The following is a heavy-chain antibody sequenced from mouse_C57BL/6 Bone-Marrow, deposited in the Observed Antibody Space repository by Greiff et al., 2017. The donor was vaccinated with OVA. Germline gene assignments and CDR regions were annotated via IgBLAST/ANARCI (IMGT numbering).Heavy chain of an antibody. CDR1: GFTFSSYG. Sequence: EVQRVESGGDLVKPGGSLKLSCAASGFTFSSYGMSWVRQTPDKRLEWVATISSGGSYTYYPDSVKGRYTISRDNAKNTLYLQMSSLKSDDTAMFYCARYYYSNWYFDVWGTGTTVTVSS. J-gene: IGHJ1*03. D-gene: IGHD2-5*01. V-gene: IGHV5-6*01. CDR3: ARYYYSNWYFDV. CDR2: ISSGGSYT.